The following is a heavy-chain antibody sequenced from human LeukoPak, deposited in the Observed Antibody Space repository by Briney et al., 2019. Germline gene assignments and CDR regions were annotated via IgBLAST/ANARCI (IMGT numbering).Heavy chain of an antibody. CDR3: ARQRGYYYDSSRWFDP. CDR1: GGSITSDY. V-gene: IGHV4-59*08. Sequence: PSETLSLTCTVSGGSITSDYWSWIRQPPGKGLEWIGYISYSGSTSYDPSLKSRVTISVDTSKNQFSLKLSSVTAADTAVYYCARQRGYYYDSSRWFDPWGQGTLVTVSS. D-gene: IGHD3-22*01. CDR2: ISYSGST. J-gene: IGHJ5*02.